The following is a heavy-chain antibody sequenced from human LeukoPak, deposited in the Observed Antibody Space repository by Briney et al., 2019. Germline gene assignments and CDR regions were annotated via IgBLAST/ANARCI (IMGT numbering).Heavy chain of an antibody. D-gene: IGHD4/OR15-4a*01. CDR2: INPKSGGT. V-gene: IGHV1-2*02. Sequence: ASVKVSCKASGYTFTGYYIHWVRQAPGQGLEWMGWINPKSGGTSYPQKFQGRLTMTRDTSISTAYMELSRLGSDDTAVYYCVPSANYYYFDYWGQGTLVTVSS. CDR3: VPSANYYYFDY. J-gene: IGHJ4*02. CDR1: GYTFTGYY.